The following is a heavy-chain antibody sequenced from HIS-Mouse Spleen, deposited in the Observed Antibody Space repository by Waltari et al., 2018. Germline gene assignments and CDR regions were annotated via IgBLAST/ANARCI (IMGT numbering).Heavy chain of an antibody. J-gene: IGHJ3*02. CDR3: AKVGSSSGGAFDI. CDR1: GSTFDDYA. Sequence: EVQLVESGGVVVQPGGSLRLSCAASGSTFDDYAMHWVRQAPGKGLEWVSLISWDGGSTYDADAVKGRFTISRDNSKNSLYLQMNSLRAEDTALYYCAKVGSSSGGAFDIWGQGTMVTVSS. D-gene: IGHD6-6*01. V-gene: IGHV3-43D*03. CDR2: ISWDGGST.